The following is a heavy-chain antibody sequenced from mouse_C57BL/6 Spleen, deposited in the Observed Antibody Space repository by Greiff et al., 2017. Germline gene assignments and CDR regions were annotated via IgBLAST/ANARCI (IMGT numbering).Heavy chain of an antibody. CDR1: GYTFTSYW. Sequence: QVQLQQPGAELVKPGASVKMSCKASGYTFTSYWITWVKQRPGQGLEWIGDSYPGSGSTNYNEKFKSKATLSVDTASSTAYMQLSSLTSEDSAVYYCARSNGYDDGAWFAYWGQGTLVIVSA. J-gene: IGHJ3*01. CDR3: ARSNGYDDGAWFAY. CDR2: SYPGSGST. V-gene: IGHV1-55*01. D-gene: IGHD2-2*01.